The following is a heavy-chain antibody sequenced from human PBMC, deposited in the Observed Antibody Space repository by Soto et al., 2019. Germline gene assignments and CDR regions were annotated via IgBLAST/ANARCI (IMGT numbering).Heavy chain of an antibody. J-gene: IGHJ4*02. CDR1: GFTFSSYA. D-gene: IGHD6-6*01. Sequence: EVQLLESGGGLVQPGGSLRLSCAASGFTFSSYAMSWVRQAPGKGLEWVSAISGSGGSTYYADSVKGRFTISRDNSKNTLYLQMNSLRAEDTAVYYCAKVSPRIVARPDEEGDFDYWGQGTLVTVSS. CDR2: ISGSGGST. V-gene: IGHV3-23*01. CDR3: AKVSPRIVARPDEEGDFDY.